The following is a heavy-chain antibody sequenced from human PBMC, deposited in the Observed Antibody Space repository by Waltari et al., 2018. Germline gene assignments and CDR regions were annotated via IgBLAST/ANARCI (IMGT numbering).Heavy chain of an antibody. V-gene: IGHV3-33*01. CDR1: GFTCSSYG. CDR3: ARVDMSSSWYNYYYYGMDV. J-gene: IGHJ6*02. Sequence: QVQLVESGGGVVQPGRSLRLSCAASGFTCSSYGLHWVLQAQGKGLEWVAVIWYDGSNKYYADSVKGRFTISRDNSKNTLYLQMNSLRAEDTAVYYCARVDMSSSWYNYYYYGMDVWGQGTTVTVSS. CDR2: IWYDGSNK. D-gene: IGHD6-13*01.